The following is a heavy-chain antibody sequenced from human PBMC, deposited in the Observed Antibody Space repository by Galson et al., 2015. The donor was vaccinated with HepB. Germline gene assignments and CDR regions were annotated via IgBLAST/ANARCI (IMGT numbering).Heavy chain of an antibody. CDR3: ARQLTSSQRQCDY. CDR2: ISHNGDYT. CDR1: GFALSNYA. Sequence: SLRLSCAASGFALSNYAMNWVRQAPEKGLEWVSSISHNGDYTFYADSVKGRFTISRDNSKNTLYLQMNSLRAEDTAVYYCARQLTSSQRQCDYWGQGALVTVSS. V-gene: IGHV3-23*01. D-gene: IGHD6-6*01. J-gene: IGHJ4*02.